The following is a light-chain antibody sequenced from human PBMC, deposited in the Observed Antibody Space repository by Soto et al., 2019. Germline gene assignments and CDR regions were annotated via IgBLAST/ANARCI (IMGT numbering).Light chain of an antibody. CDR1: QSVRSY. CDR2: DAS. V-gene: IGKV3-11*01. J-gene: IGKJ4*01. CDR3: QQRSNWPPGT. Sequence: EIVLTQSPATLSLSPGERATLSCRASQSVRSYLAWYQQKPGQAPRLLIYDASNRATGIPARFSGSGSGTDFTLTISSLEPEYFAVYYCQQRSNWPPGTFGGGTKVDIK.